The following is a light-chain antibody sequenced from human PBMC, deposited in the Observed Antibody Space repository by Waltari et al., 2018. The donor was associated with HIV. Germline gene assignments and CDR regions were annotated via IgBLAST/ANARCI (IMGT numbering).Light chain of an antibody. J-gene: IGKJ1*01. CDR3: LQYDSYLWT. CDR1: QRISSW. CDR2: KAS. V-gene: IGKV1-5*03. Sequence: DIQMTQAPSTLSASVVDRVPITCRASQRISSWLAWYQKKPGKAPKLLIYKASTLESGVPSRFSGSGSGTEFTLTISSLKTDDFATYYCLQYDSYLWTFGQVTKVE.